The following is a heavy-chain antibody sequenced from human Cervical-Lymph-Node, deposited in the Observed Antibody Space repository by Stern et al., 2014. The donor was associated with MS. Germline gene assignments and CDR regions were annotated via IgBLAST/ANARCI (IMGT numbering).Heavy chain of an antibody. Sequence: EVQLVESGAEVKKPGESLKISCKGSGYTFSGHWIGWVRQMPGKGLAWMGGLYPDDSWTIYSPTIQGQVTISADKAGSTAYLQWSSLKASDTARYYCARHGITYITGSPVFDYWGQGTPVTVSS. J-gene: IGHJ4*02. CDR2: LYPDDSWT. D-gene: IGHD1-20*01. CDR3: ARHGITYITGSPVFDY. CDR1: GYTFSGHW. V-gene: IGHV5-51*01.